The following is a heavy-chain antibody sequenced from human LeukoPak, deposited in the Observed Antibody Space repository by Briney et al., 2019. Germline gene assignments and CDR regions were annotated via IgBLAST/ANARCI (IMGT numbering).Heavy chain of an antibody. V-gene: IGHV3-23*01. Sequence: GGSLRLSCAASGFTFSSYAMSWVRQALGKGLEWVSAISGSGGSTYYADSVKGRFTISRDNSKNTLYLQMNSLRAEDTAVYYCARGTLEHCSGASCYPLDSWGQGTLVTVSS. D-gene: IGHD2-15*01. CDR1: GFTFSSYA. CDR2: ISGSGGST. J-gene: IGHJ5*01. CDR3: ARGTLEHCSGASCYPLDS.